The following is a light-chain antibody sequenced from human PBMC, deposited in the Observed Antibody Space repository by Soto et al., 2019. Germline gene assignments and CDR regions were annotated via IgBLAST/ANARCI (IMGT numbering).Light chain of an antibody. V-gene: IGKV3D-15*01. CDR1: QSVSYY. CDR2: DAS. J-gene: IGKJ1*01. CDR3: QQYNNWPQT. Sequence: EIVLTQSPGTLSLSPGERATLSCRASQSVSYYLAWYQQKPGQAPRLLIYDASSRATGVPDRFSGSGSGTDFTLTISSLQSEDFAVYYCQQYNNWPQTFGQGTKVDIK.